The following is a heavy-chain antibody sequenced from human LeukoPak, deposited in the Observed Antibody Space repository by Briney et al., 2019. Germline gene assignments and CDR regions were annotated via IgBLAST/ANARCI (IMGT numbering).Heavy chain of an antibody. D-gene: IGHD1-26*01. CDR2: ISATGGST. V-gene: IGHV3-23*01. CDR1: GFTFSSYG. Sequence: GGSLRLSCAASGFTFSSYGITWVRQAPGKGLEWVSTISATGGSTYYADSVKGRVTISRDNSKNTLYLQMNSLRAEDTALYYCARYSGGLDFWGQGTLVTVSS. CDR3: ARYSGGLDF. J-gene: IGHJ4*02.